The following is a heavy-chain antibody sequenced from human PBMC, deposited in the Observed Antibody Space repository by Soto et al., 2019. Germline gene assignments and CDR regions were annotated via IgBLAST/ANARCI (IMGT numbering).Heavy chain of an antibody. D-gene: IGHD3-3*01. CDR2: IIPIFGTA. CDR1: GGTFSSYA. V-gene: IGHV1-69*06. Sequence: QVQLVQSGAEVKKPGSSVKVSCKASGGTFSSYAISWVRQAPGQGLEWMGGIIPIFGTANYAQKFQGRVTITAYKSTITAYMELSSLRSEDTAVYYCARVTITIFGLLGWFDPWGQGTLVTVSS. CDR3: ARVTITIFGLLGWFDP. J-gene: IGHJ5*02.